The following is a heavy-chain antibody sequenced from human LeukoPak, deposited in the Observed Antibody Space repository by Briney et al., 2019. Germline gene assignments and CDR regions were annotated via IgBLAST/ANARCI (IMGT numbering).Heavy chain of an antibody. CDR1: GFTSSSYG. D-gene: IGHD2-2*01. J-gene: IGHJ5*02. Sequence: PGRSLRLSCAASGFTSSSYGIHWVRQAPGKGLEWVALISYDGSNKYYADSVKGRFTISRDNSKNTLYLQMNSLRAEDTAVYYCAKEGTYCSSTSCYHNWFDPWGQGTLVTVSS. V-gene: IGHV3-30*18. CDR3: AKEGTYCSSTSCYHNWFDP. CDR2: ISYDGSNK.